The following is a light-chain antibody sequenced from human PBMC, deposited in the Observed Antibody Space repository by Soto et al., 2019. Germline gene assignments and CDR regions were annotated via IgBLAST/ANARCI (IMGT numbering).Light chain of an antibody. J-gene: IGKJ4*01. V-gene: IGKV3-15*01. CDR3: QQYNNWPPRT. CDR2: GAS. Sequence: EIVMTQSPATLSVSPGERATLSCRASQSVSSNLAWYQQKPGQAPRLLIYGASTMATGIPARFSGSGSGTEFTLTITSLQSEDIAVYYCQQYNNWPPRTFGGGTKVEIK. CDR1: QSVSSN.